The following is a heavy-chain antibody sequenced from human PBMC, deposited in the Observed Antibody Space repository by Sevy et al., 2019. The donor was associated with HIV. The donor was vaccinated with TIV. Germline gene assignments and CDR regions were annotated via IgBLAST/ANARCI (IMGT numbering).Heavy chain of an antibody. J-gene: IGHJ5*02. Sequence: GGSPRLSCAASGFTFSSYAMSWVRQAPGKGLEWVSAISGSGGSTYYADSVKGRFTISRDNSKNTLYLQMNSLRAEDTAVYYCAKDRRYSSPGDWFDPWGQGTLVTVSS. V-gene: IGHV3-23*01. CDR2: ISGSGGST. CDR1: GFTFSSYA. D-gene: IGHD6-13*01. CDR3: AKDRRYSSPGDWFDP.